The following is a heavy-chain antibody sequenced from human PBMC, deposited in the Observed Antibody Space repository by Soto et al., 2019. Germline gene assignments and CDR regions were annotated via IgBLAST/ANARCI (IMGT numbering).Heavy chain of an antibody. D-gene: IGHD3-9*01. CDR3: ARGARGVDIFTGDFDN. J-gene: IGHJ4*02. CDR2: ISYSAST. Sequence: PSETLSLTCKVSGVSISSGGYYWSWIRQHPGEGLEWIGDISYSASTYYNPSLKCRVVISVDTSKNQFSLKMSSVTAADTAVYYCARGARGVDIFTGDFDNWGRGIMVTVSS. V-gene: IGHV4-31*03. CDR1: GVSISSGGYY.